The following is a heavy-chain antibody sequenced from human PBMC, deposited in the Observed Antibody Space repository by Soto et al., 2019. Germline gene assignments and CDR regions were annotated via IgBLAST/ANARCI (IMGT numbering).Heavy chain of an antibody. CDR1: SGSISSSNW. V-gene: IGHV4-4*02. CDR3: ARDLGQQLGDNWFDP. J-gene: IGHJ5*02. CDR2: IYHSGST. Sequence: QVQLQESGPGLVKPSGTLSLTCAVSSGSISSSNWWSWVRQPPGKGLEWIGEIYHSGSTNYNPSLKSRVTISVDKSKNQFSLKLSSLTAADTAVYYCARDLGQQLGDNWFDPWGQGTLVTVSS. D-gene: IGHD6-13*01.